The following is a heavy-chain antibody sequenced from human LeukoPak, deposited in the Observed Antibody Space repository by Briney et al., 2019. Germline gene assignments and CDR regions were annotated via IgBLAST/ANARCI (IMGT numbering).Heavy chain of an antibody. Sequence: GGSLRLSCAASGFTVSSNYMSWVRQAPGKGLECVSLMYSDANTYYADSVKGRFTISRDNSRNTLYLRMNSLRAEDTAVYYCAASGGVYSRDAFDVWGQGAMVTVSS. J-gene: IGHJ3*01. V-gene: IGHV3-66*01. CDR3: AASGGVYSRDAFDV. D-gene: IGHD5/OR15-5a*01. CDR2: MYSDANT. CDR1: GFTVSSNY.